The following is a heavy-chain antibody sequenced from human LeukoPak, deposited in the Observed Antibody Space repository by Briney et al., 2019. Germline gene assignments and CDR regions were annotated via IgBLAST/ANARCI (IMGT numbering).Heavy chain of an antibody. CDR2: MSYDENSK. D-gene: IGHD3-22*01. CDR1: GFTFSSYA. Sequence: GGSLRLSCAASGFTFSSYAMHWVRQAPGKGLEWVAVMSYDENSKYYADSVKGRFTISRDNSKNTLYLQMYSLRPEDTAVYYCARSLNYYDSSGYYVSDGFDIWGRGTMVTVSS. CDR3: ARSLNYYDSSGYYVSDGFDI. V-gene: IGHV3-30*04. J-gene: IGHJ3*02.